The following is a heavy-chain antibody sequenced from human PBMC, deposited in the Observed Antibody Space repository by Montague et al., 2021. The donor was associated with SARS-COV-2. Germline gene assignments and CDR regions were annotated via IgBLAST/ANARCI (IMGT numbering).Heavy chain of an antibody. CDR3: ARIGYYDRSGFSDFVRWFDP. J-gene: IGHJ5*02. D-gene: IGHD3-22*01. CDR1: GFSLSTNGVG. V-gene: IGHV4-28*02. CDR2: INRSGST. Sequence: LVKPTQTLTLTCTFSGFSLSTNGVGVGWIRQTPRKGLEWIGEINRSGSTNYNLSLKSRLSISIDTSKTQFYLNLRSSTAADTAIYYCARIGYYDRSGFSDFVRWFDPWGPGTLVTVSS.